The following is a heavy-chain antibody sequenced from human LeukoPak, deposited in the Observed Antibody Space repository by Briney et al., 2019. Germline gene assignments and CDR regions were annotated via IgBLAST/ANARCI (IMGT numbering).Heavy chain of an antibody. CDR2: VYKTGTT. V-gene: IGHV4-59*01. Sequence: SETLSLTCTVWGGSMSSSYWSWIRQPPGKGREWVGHVYKTGTTNYNPSLKSRVTLSVDTSRNQFSLNLSSVTAADTAVYYCARGGSGSYWPGVFDSWGQGSLVTVSS. J-gene: IGHJ4*02. CDR3: ARGGSGSYWPGVFDS. CDR1: GGSMSSSY. D-gene: IGHD3-10*01.